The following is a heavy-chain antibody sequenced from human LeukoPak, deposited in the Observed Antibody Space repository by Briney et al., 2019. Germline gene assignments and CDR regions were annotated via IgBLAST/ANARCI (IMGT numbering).Heavy chain of an antibody. V-gene: IGHV1-18*01. CDR1: GYGFTICG. J-gene: IGHJ4*02. D-gene: IGHD5-12*01. Sequence: ASGKVSLKASGYGFTICGISWVWHAQGQGQEWIGWISACNGNTNYAQKLQASVTMPTDTSTSTAYMEVSRRRSDDAAVYYCGRGAAHSGDELDYWGERTLVTVSS. CDR3: GRGAAHSGDELDY. CDR2: ISACNGNT.